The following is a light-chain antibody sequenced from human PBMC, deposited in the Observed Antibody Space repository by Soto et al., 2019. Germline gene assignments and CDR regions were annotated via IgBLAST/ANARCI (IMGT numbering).Light chain of an antibody. V-gene: IGLV1-47*01. CDR1: SSNIGSNY. Sequence: QAVVTQPPSASGTPGQRVTISCSGSSSNIGSNYVYWYQQLPGTVPQLLIYRNSERPSGVPDRFSGSKSGTSASLAISGLRSEXXXDYYXAAXXXSLSGVVFGGGTKLTVL. CDR3: AAXXXSLSGVV. J-gene: IGLJ2*01. CDR2: RNS.